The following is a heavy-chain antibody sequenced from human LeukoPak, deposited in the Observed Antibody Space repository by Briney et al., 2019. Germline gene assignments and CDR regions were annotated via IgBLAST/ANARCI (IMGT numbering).Heavy chain of an antibody. D-gene: IGHD2-15*01. CDR1: GFTFSPYA. J-gene: IGHJ3*01. CDR2: ISATGSNT. CDR3: AKEDKNAFDV. V-gene: IGHV3-23*01. Sequence: GGSLRLSCEASGFTFSPYAMTWVRQAPGKGLEWVSTISATGSNTYYAGSVKGRFTISRDNSKNTLFLQTNSLRADDTATYYCAKEDKNAFDVWGRGTMVTVSS.